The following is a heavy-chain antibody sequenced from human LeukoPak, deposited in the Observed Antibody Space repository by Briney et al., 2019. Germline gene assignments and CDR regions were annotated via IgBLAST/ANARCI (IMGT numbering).Heavy chain of an antibody. CDR2: IYYSGST. CDR3: ARDGFTMVRGVNYYYYGMDV. CDR1: GGSIGSYY. V-gene: IGHV4-59*12. Sequence: PSETLSLTCTVSGGSIGSYYWSWIRQPPGKGLEWIGYIYYSGSTNYNPSLKSRVTISVDTSKNQFSLKLSSVTAADTAVYYCARDGFTMVRGVNYYYYGMDVWGQGTTVTVSS. J-gene: IGHJ6*02. D-gene: IGHD3-10*01.